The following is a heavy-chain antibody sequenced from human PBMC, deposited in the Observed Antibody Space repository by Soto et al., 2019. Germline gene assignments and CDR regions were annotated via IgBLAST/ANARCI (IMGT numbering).Heavy chain of an antibody. D-gene: IGHD3-9*01. J-gene: IGHJ4*02. CDR2: INPNGVRT. CDR3: ARGLGLGDC. Sequence: QVQLVQSGAEVKKPGASVKVSCKASGYTFSSYYIHWVRQAPGQGIEWIGIINPNGVRTTYEQNFKGRITVTRDTSKATVYMDLSALTSDDTAMYYCARGLGLGDCWGQGTLVTVSS. CDR1: GYTFSSYY. V-gene: IGHV1-46*01.